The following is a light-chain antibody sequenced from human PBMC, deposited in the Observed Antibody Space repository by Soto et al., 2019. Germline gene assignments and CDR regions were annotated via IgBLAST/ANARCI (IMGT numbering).Light chain of an antibody. V-gene: IGKV2-30*01. CDR2: KVS. Sequence: DVVMTQSPLSLPVTLGQPASISCRSSQSLAYSDGNTYLNWFQQRPGQSPRHLIYKVSNRESGAQESFGGSGSALVFTLKFSGVGAEDVGVNYGMQVTHWPPYTFGKGTRLEIK. CDR1: QSLAYSDGNTY. J-gene: IGKJ2*01. CDR3: MQVTHWPPYT.